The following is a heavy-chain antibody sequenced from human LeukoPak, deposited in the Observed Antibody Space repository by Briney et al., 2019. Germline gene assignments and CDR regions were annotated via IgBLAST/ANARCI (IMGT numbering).Heavy chain of an antibody. J-gene: IGHJ4*02. CDR3: AGIAAAGTGYYFDY. D-gene: IGHD6-13*01. V-gene: IGHV4-30-2*01. CDR1: GGSISSGGYS. Sequence: SETLSLTCAVSGGSISSGGYSWSWIRQPPGKGLEWTGYIYHSGSTYYNPSLKSRVTISVDRPKNQFSLKLSSVTAADTAVYYCAGIAAAGTGYYFDYWGQGTLVTVSS. CDR2: IYHSGST.